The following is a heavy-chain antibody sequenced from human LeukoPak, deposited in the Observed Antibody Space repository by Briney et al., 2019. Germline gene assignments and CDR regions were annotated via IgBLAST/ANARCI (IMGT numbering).Heavy chain of an antibody. Sequence: ASVKVSFKASGYTFTSYYMHWVRQAPGQGLEWMGIINPSGGSTSYAQKFQGRVTMTRDTSTSTVYMELSSLRSEDTAVYYCARDPREITMVPGRYYYYGMDVWGQGTTVTVSS. D-gene: IGHD3-10*01. CDR3: ARDPREITMVPGRYYYYGMDV. CDR1: GYTFTSYY. CDR2: INPSGGST. J-gene: IGHJ6*02. V-gene: IGHV1-46*01.